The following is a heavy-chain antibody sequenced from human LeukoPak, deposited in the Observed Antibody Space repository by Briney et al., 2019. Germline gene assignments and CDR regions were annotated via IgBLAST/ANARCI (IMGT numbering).Heavy chain of an antibody. V-gene: IGHV3-23*01. Sequence: PGGSLRLSCAASGFTFSSYAMSWVRQAPGKGLEWVSAISGSGGSTCYADSVKGRFTISRDNSKNTLYLQMNSLRAEDTAIYYCAKGAGRGYCSGGSCDYFDYWGQGTLVTVSS. D-gene: IGHD2-15*01. J-gene: IGHJ4*02. CDR1: GFTFSSYA. CDR2: ISGSGGST. CDR3: AKGAGRGYCSGGSCDYFDY.